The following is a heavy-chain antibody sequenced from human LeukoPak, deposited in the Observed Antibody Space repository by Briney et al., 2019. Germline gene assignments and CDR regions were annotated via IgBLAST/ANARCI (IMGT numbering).Heavy chain of an antibody. CDR3: ARVPDITARPCDS. V-gene: IGHV4-34*01. CDR1: GSSFRGYY. D-gene: IGHD2-21*02. J-gene: IGHJ4*02. Sequence: SETLSLTCAVYGSSFRGYYWTLIRQTPGKGLEWIGEISHTGDITNYNPSLKSRVTMSVDSSKNQFSLKLTSVTAADTGVYYCARVPDITARPCDSWGPGTLVTVSS. CDR2: ISHTGDIT.